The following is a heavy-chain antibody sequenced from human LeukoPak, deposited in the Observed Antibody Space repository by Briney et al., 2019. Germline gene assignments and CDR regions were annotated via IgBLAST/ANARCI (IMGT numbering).Heavy chain of an antibody. D-gene: IGHD4-17*01. Sequence: PGGSLRLSCAASGFTFSSYGMHWDRQAPGKGLEWVAFIRYDGSNKYYADSVKGRFTISRDNSKNTLYLQMNSLRAEDTAVYYCAKDNYDYGDYDGGDYWGQGTLVTVSS. CDR3: AKDNYDYGDYDGGDY. J-gene: IGHJ4*02. V-gene: IGHV3-30*02. CDR1: GFTFSSYG. CDR2: IRYDGSNK.